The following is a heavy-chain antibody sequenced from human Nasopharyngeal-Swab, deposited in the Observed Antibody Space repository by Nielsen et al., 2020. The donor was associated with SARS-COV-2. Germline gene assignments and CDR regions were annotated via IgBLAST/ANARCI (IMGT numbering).Heavy chain of an antibody. Sequence: SETLSLTCSVSGGSISSYSWSWIRQPPGKGLEWIGYIQNSGSTNYNPSLKSRVTISVDMSKDQFSLKLTSVTAADTAVYYCARDKGWHAFDVWGQGTLVTVSS. V-gene: IGHV4-59*13. J-gene: IGHJ3*01. CDR3: ARDKGWHAFDV. CDR1: GGSISSYS. D-gene: IGHD2-15*01. CDR2: IQNSGST.